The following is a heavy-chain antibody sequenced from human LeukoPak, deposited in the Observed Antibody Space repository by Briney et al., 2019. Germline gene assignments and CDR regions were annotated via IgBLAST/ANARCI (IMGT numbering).Heavy chain of an antibody. J-gene: IGHJ4*02. V-gene: IGHV4-39*01. CDR1: GGSISSSHYY. Sequence: SETLSLTCTVSGGSISSSHYYWGWIRQPPGKGLEWIGSIHYSGTTCFNPSLKSRVTISVDTSKNQFSLKLSSVTAAHTAVYYCASYYASGSSRFDYWGQGTLVTVSS. D-gene: IGHD3-10*01. CDR2: IHYSGTT. CDR3: ASYYASGSSRFDY.